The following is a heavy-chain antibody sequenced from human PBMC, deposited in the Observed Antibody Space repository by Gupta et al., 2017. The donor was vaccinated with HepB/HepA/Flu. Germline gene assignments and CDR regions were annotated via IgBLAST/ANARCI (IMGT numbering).Heavy chain of an antibody. CDR2: IRSKAYGGTT. V-gene: IGHV3-49*04. Sequence: EVQLVESGGGLVQPGRSLRLSCTASGFTFGDYAMSWVRQAPGKGLEWVGFIRSKAYGGTTEYAASVKGRFTISRDDSKSIAYLQMNSLKTEDTAVYYCTRELGAWDAFDIWGQGTMVTVYS. CDR1: GFTFGDYA. J-gene: IGHJ3*02. D-gene: IGHD3-16*01. CDR3: TRELGAWDAFDI.